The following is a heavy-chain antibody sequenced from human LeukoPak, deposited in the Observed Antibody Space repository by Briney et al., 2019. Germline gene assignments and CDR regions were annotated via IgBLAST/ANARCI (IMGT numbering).Heavy chain of an antibody. CDR3: ATQVPYYYDSKGREGAFDI. D-gene: IGHD3-22*01. J-gene: IGHJ3*02. V-gene: IGHV3-23*01. CDR1: GFTFSSYA. CDR2: ICGSGGST. Sequence: PGGSLRLSCAASGFTFSSYAMSWVRPAPGKGLEWVSAICGSGGSTYYADSVKGRFTISRDNSKNTLYLQMNSLRAEDTAVYYCATQVPYYYDSKGREGAFDIWGQGTMVTVSS.